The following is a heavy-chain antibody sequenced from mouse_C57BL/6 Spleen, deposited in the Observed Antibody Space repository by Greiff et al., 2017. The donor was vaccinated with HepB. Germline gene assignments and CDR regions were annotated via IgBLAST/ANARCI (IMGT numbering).Heavy chain of an antibody. CDR2: IYPRSGNT. Sequence: VQLQQSGAELARPGASVKLSCKASGYTFTSYGISWVKQRTGQGLEWIGEIYPRSGNTYYNEKFKGKATLTADKSSSTAYMELRSLTSEDSAVYFCTRRGYYCSSYHYFDYWGQGTTLTVSS. J-gene: IGHJ2*01. CDR1: GYTFTSYG. V-gene: IGHV1-81*01. D-gene: IGHD1-1*01. CDR3: TRRGYYCSSYHYFDY.